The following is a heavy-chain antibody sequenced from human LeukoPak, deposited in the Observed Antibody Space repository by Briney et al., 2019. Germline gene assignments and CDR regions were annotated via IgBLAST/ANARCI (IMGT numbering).Heavy chain of an antibody. CDR1: GGSISSYY. Sequence: PSETLSLTCTVSGGSISSYYWSWIRRPPGKGLEWIGYIYYSGSTNYNPSLKSRVTISVDTSKNQFSLKLSSVTAADTAVYYCARWGQYYYGSGSYYNVFDYWGQGTLVTVSS. V-gene: IGHV4-59*01. CDR3: ARWGQYYYGSGSYYNVFDY. CDR2: IYYSGST. D-gene: IGHD3-10*01. J-gene: IGHJ4*02.